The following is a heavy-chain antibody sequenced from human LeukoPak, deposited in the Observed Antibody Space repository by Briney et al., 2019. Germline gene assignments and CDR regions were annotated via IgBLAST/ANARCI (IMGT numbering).Heavy chain of an antibody. CDR2: ISWNSGYI. CDR3: AKDLEYYDFWSGYLQYYYYGMDV. Sequence: GRSLRLSCAASGFTFDDHAMHWVRQAPGKGLEWVSSISWNSGYIDYADSVKGRFTISRDNAKNSLYLQMNSLRAEDTAVYYCAKDLEYYDFWSGYLQYYYYGMDVWGQGTTVTVSS. D-gene: IGHD3-3*01. J-gene: IGHJ6*02. CDR1: GFTFDDHA. V-gene: IGHV3-9*01.